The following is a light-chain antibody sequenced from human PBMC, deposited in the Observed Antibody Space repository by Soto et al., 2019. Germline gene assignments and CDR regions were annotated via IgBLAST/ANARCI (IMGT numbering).Light chain of an antibody. CDR3: QQFNSYPRT. J-gene: IGKJ1*01. V-gene: IGKV1-9*01. CDR2: FAS. CDR1: QGISNL. Sequence: DIQLTQSPSFLSASEGDRVTIACRASQGISNLLAWYQQKPGKAPKLLISFASTLQSGVPSRFTGSGSGTEFTLTISSLQPEDFATYSCQQFNSYPRTFGQGTKVEIK.